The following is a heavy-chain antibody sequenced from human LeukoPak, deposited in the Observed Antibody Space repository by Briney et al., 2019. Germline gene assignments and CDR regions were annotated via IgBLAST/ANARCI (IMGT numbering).Heavy chain of an antibody. CDR1: GFTFSTYS. V-gene: IGHV3-64*01. J-gene: IGHJ3*02. Sequence: PGGSLRLSCAASGFTFSTYSMHWVRQAPGKGLENVSAISSNGGGTYYANSVKGRFTISRDNSKNTLYLQMGSLRPDDLAVYYCARASLPGRVRDAFDIWGQGTMVTVSS. CDR2: ISSNGGGT. CDR3: ARASLPGRVRDAFDI. D-gene: IGHD1-26*01.